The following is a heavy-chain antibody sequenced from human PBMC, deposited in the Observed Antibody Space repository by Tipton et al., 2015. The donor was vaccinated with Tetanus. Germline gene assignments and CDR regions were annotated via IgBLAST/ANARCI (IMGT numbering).Heavy chain of an antibody. CDR3: ARAEAIFGVVIRFGWFEP. CDR2: INHSGST. CDR1: GASISNSGYY. D-gene: IGHD3-3*01. Sequence: TLSLTCSVSGASISNSGYYWEWIRQPPGKGLEWIGEINHSGSTNYNPSLKSRVTISVDTSKNQFSLRLSSVTAADTAVYYCARAEAIFGVVIRFGWFEPWGQGTLVTVSS. J-gene: IGHJ5*02. V-gene: IGHV4-34*01.